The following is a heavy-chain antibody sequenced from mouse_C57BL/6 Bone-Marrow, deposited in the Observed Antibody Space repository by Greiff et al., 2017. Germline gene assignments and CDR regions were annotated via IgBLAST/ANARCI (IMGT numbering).Heavy chain of an antibody. Sequence: QMQLKESGAELVRPGTSVKVSCKASGYAFTNYLIEWVKQRPGQGLEWIGVINPGSGGTNYNEKFKGKATLTADKSSSTAYMQLSSLTAADSSVYFCARWGFYYYGYFDYWGQGTTLTVAS. CDR1: GYAFTNYL. D-gene: IGHD1-1*01. V-gene: IGHV1-54*01. CDR3: ARWGFYYYGYFDY. J-gene: IGHJ2*01. CDR2: INPGSGGT.